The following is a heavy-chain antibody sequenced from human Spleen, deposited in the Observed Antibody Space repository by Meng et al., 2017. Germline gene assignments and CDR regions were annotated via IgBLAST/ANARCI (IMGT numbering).Heavy chain of an antibody. V-gene: IGHV4-34*01. CDR3: ARASYGSGSPLGEYWFDP. CDR2: ITHSGST. J-gene: IGHJ5*02. CDR1: GASFSGYY. D-gene: IGHD3-10*01. Sequence: QGQLRQWGAGRLKPSETFSLTAAVHGASFSGYYCSWIRQTPGKGLEWIGEITHSGSTNYNPSLKSRVTISVDTSKNQFSLKLSSVTAADAAVYYCARASYGSGSPLGEYWFDPWGRGTLVTVSS.